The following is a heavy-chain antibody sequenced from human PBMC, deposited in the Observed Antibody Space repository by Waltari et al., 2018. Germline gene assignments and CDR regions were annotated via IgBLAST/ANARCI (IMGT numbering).Heavy chain of an antibody. J-gene: IGHJ4*02. V-gene: IGHV1-69*02. CDR1: GGTFRSYP. CDR3: ARVSGIRGAVFDY. Sequence: QVQLVQSGAEVKKPGSSVKVSCKASGGTFRSYPIRWVRQAPGQGLEWMGRIIPILGIANYAQKFQGRVTITADKSTSTAYMELSSLRSEDTAVYYCARVSGIRGAVFDYWGQGTLVTVSS. D-gene: IGHD3-10*01. CDR2: IIPILGIA.